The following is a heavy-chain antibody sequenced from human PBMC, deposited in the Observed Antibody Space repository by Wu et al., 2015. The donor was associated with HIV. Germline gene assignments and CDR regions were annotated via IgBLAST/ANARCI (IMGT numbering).Heavy chain of an antibody. CDR1: GGTFSSYA. V-gene: IGHV1-69*13. Sequence: QVQLVQSGAEVKKPGSSVKVSCKASGGTFSSYAISWVRQAPGQGLEWMGRIIPIFGTANYAQKFQGRVTITADESTSTAYMELSSLRSEDTAVYYCARDAGQLAAAGTGAFDIWGQGTMVTVSS. D-gene: IGHD6-13*01. CDR3: ARDAGQLAAAGTGAFDI. CDR2: IIPIFGTA. J-gene: IGHJ3*02.